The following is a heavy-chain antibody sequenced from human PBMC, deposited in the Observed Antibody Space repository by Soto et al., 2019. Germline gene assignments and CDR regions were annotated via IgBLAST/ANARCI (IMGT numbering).Heavy chain of an antibody. CDR2: INPSGGST. V-gene: IGHV1-46*01. Sequence: QVQLVQSGPGVKKPGASVKVSCKASGYTFTSYNLHWGRQPPGQGLGGLGIINPSGGSTSYAQKFQGRVTMTRDTSTSTVYMELSSLRSEDTAVYYCARGGYCSGGSCPTRGAFDIWGQGTMVTVSS. D-gene: IGHD2-15*01. CDR1: GYTFTSYN. J-gene: IGHJ3*02. CDR3: ARGGYCSGGSCPTRGAFDI.